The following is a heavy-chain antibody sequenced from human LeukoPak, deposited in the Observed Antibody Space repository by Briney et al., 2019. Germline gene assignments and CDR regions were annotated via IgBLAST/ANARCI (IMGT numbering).Heavy chain of an antibody. Sequence: SETLSLTCSASGGSISPYFWSWIRQPPGKGLEWIGYISYSGSTNYNPSLKSRVAISVDTSKNQFSLQLSSVTAADTAVYYCARDDYRGVTNFDPWGQGTLVTVSS. CDR2: ISYSGST. CDR1: GGSISPYF. CDR3: ARDDYRGVTNFDP. D-gene: IGHD3-10*01. V-gene: IGHV4-59*01. J-gene: IGHJ5*02.